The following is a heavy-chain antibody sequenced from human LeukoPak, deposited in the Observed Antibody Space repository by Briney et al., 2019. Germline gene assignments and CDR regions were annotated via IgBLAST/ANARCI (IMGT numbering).Heavy chain of an antibody. CDR3: AKDPGGNADDDFDY. J-gene: IGHJ4*02. CDR1: GFTFSSYG. Sequence: GGSLRLSCAASGFTFSSYGMHWVRQAPGKGLEWVAVIWYDGSNKYYADSVKGRFTISRDNSKNTLYLQMNSLRAEDTAVYYCAKDPGGNADDDFDYWGQGTLVTVSS. D-gene: IGHD2-15*01. V-gene: IGHV3-33*06. CDR2: IWYDGSNK.